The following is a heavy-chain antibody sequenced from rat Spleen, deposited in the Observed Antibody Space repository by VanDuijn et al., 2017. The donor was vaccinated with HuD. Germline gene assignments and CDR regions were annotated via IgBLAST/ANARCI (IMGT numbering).Heavy chain of an antibody. CDR1: GFTFSNYD. CDR3: PTLTWYFDF. V-gene: IGHV5-27*01. Sequence: EVQLVESGGGLVQPGRSLKLSCAASGFTFSNYDMAWVRQAPTKGLEWVASISPSGGSTYYRDSVKGRFTVSRDNAKSTLYLQMDSLRSEDTATSFCPTLTWYFDFWRPGTMVTVSS. CDR2: ISPSGGST. J-gene: IGHJ1*01.